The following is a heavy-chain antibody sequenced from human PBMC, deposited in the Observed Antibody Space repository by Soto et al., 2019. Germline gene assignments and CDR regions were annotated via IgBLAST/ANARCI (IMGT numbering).Heavy chain of an antibody. J-gene: IGHJ4*02. Sequence: SETLSLTCAVYGGSFSGYYWSWIRQPPGKGLEWIGEINHSGSTNYNPSLKSRVTISVDTSKNQFSLKLSSVTAADTAVYYCARARNYYDSSGHFDYWGQGTLVTVSS. CDR3: ARARNYYDSSGHFDY. V-gene: IGHV4-34*01. CDR1: GGSFSGYY. D-gene: IGHD3-22*01. CDR2: INHSGST.